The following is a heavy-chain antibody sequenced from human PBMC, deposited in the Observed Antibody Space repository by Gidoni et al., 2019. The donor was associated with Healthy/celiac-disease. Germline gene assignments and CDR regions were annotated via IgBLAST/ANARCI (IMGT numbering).Heavy chain of an antibody. D-gene: IGHD2-15*01. J-gene: IGHJ6*02. V-gene: IGHV3-23*01. Sequence: EVQLLESGGGLVQPGGSLRLSCAASGFTFSSSAMSWVRQAPGKGLEWVSAISGSGGSTYYADSVKGRFTISRDNSKNTLYLQMNSLRAEDTAVYYCAGGYCSGGSCYSPHYYYGMDVWGQGTTVTVSS. CDR1: GFTFSSSA. CDR3: AGGYCSGGSCYSPHYYYGMDV. CDR2: ISGSGGST.